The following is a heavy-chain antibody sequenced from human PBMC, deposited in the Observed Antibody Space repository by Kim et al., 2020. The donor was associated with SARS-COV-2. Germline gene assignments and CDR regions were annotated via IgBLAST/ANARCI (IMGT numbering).Heavy chain of an antibody. CDR1: GGSISPYY. D-gene: IGHD5-12*01. J-gene: IGHJ4*02. CDR2: IYASGAT. Sequence: SETLSLTCTVSGGSISPYYWSWIRQPPGRGLEWIAYIYASGATNYNPSLNSRVTISVDTSKRQFSLKLTSLTAADTAVYYCARHPHYDGYDYIDSWGQGTLVTVSS. CDR3: ARHPHYDGYDYIDS. V-gene: IGHV4-59*08.